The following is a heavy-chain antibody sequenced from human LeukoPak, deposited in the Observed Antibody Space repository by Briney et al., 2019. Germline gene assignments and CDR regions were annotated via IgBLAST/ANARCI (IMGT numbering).Heavy chain of an antibody. D-gene: IGHD2-2*02. CDR2: IKSKSDGGTT. CDR1: GITFSNAW. Sequence: PGGSLRLSCSASGITFSNAWMSWVRQAPGKGLEWVGLIKSKSDGGTTDYAAPVKGRFTISRDDSKNTMYLQINSLKTEDTAVYYCTTDNRLYTSTSCYTGWFDPWGQGTLVTVSS. CDR3: TTDNRLYTSTSCYTGWFDP. J-gene: IGHJ5*02. V-gene: IGHV3-15*01.